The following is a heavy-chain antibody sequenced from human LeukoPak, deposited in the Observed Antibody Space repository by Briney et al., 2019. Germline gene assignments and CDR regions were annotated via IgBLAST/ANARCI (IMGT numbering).Heavy chain of an antibody. D-gene: IGHD6-6*01. J-gene: IGHJ4*02. CDR2: IYSSGST. CDR1: GGSISNYY. CDR3: ARVGAALSFDY. Sequence: SETLSLTCAVSGGSISNYYWSWIRQPAGKGLEWIGRIYSSGSTNYNPSLKSRVTMSVDSSKNHLSLKLSSVTAADTAVYYCARVGAALSFDYWGQGTLVTVSS. V-gene: IGHV4-4*07.